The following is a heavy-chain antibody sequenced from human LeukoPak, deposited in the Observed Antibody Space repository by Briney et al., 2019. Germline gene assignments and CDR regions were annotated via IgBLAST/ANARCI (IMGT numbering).Heavy chain of an antibody. D-gene: IGHD6-13*01. V-gene: IGHV1-46*01. Sequence: ASVKVSCKASGYSFTSNYIHWVRQAPGQGLEWMGMIYPRDGSTSYAQKFQGRVTVTRDTSTSTVHMELSGLRSEDTAVYYCASYPAAGDEAYYFDYWGQGTLVTVSS. CDR1: GYSFTSNY. CDR3: ASYPAAGDEAYYFDY. CDR2: IYPRDGST. J-gene: IGHJ4*02.